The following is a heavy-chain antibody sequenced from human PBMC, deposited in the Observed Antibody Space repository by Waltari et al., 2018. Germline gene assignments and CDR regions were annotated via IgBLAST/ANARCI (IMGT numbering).Heavy chain of an antibody. CDR3: ARETGYYDSSGYYFDYYMDV. CDR2: IIPNFGTA. J-gene: IGHJ6*03. V-gene: IGHV1-69*13. D-gene: IGHD3-22*01. CDR1: GGTFSSYA. Sequence: QVQLVQSGAEVKKPGSSVKVSCKASGGTFSSYAISWVRQAPGQGLEWMGRIIPNFGTANYAQKFQGRVTITADKSTSTAYMELSSLRSEDTAVYYCARETGYYDSSGYYFDYYMDVWGKGTTVTISS.